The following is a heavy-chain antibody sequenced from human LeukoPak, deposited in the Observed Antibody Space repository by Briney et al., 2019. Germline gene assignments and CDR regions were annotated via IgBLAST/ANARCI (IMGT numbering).Heavy chain of an antibody. D-gene: IGHD3-9*01. J-gene: IGHJ6*02. Sequence: PSQTLSLTCTVSGGSISSGDYYWSWIRQPPGKGLEWIGYIYYSGSTYYNPSLKSRVTISVDTSKNQFSLKLSSATAADTAVYYCARVRLVGYDILTGYYQHYYYGMDVWGQGTTVTVSS. V-gene: IGHV4-30-4*01. CDR3: ARVRLVGYDILTGYYQHYYYGMDV. CDR1: GGSISSGDYY. CDR2: IYYSGST.